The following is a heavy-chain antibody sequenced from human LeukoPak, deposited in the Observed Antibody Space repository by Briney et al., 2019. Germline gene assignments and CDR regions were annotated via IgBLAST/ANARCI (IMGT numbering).Heavy chain of an antibody. D-gene: IGHD3-3*01. Sequence: ASVKVSCKASGGTFSSYAISWVRQAPGQGLEWMGWISAYNGNTNYAQKLQGRVTMTTDTSTSTAYMELRSLRSDDTAVYYCARVVGGDDFWSGRPDAFDIWGQGTMVTVSS. CDR3: ARVVGGDDFWSGRPDAFDI. J-gene: IGHJ3*02. CDR1: GGTFSSYA. CDR2: ISAYNGNT. V-gene: IGHV1-18*01.